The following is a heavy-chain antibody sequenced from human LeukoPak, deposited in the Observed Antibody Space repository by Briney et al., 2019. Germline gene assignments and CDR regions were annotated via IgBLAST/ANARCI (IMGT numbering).Heavy chain of an antibody. Sequence: ASVKVSCKASGYTFTGYYMHWVRLAPGQGLEWMGWINPNSGGTNYAQKFQGWVTMTRDTSISTAYMELSSLRSEDTAVYYCARASAPYYDFWSGPFRGNYYYYMDVWGKGTTVTVSS. CDR1: GYTFTGYY. V-gene: IGHV1-2*04. J-gene: IGHJ6*03. CDR3: ARASAPYYDFWSGPFRGNYYYYMDV. D-gene: IGHD3-3*01. CDR2: INPNSGGT.